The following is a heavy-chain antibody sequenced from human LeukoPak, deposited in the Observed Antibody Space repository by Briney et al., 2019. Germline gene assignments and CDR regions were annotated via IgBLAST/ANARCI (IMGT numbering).Heavy chain of an antibody. CDR3: ARTDPPYYYDSVNWFDP. J-gene: IGHJ5*02. CDR1: GGTFSSYA. CDR2: IIPIFGTA. Sequence: SVKVSCEASGGTFSSYAISWVRQAPGQGLEWMGGIIPIFGTANYAQKFQGRVTITTDESTSTAYMELSSLRSEDTAVYYCARTDPPYYYDSVNWFDPWGQGTLVTVSS. V-gene: IGHV1-69*05. D-gene: IGHD3-22*01.